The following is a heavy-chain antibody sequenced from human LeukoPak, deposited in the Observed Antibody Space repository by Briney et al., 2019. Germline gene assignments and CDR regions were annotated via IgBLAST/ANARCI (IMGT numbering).Heavy chain of an antibody. V-gene: IGHV1-69*13. CDR3: ARDLGTRDGYNPPNLFDN. CDR1: GGTFSSYS. CDR2: IIPIFDIT. J-gene: IGHJ4*02. Sequence: GASVKVSCKASGGTFSSYSISWMRQAPGQGLEWMGGIIPIFDITNYAQKFQGRVALTADESTSTAYMELSSLRSDDTAVYYCARDLGTRDGYNPPNLFDNWGQGTLVTVSS. D-gene: IGHD5-24*01.